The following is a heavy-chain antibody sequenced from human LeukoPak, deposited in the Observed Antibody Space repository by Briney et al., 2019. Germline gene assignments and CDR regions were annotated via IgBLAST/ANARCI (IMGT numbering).Heavy chain of an antibody. Sequence: SQTLSLTCTVSGASISSYYWSWIRQPPGKGLEWIGYIYSTGSTNYNPSLKSRVTISVDTSKNQFSLKLSSVTAADTAVYYCARSGYFDLWGRGTLVTVSS. J-gene: IGHJ2*01. CDR3: ARSGYFDL. D-gene: IGHD3-3*01. CDR2: IYSTGST. V-gene: IGHV4-59*01. CDR1: GASISSYY.